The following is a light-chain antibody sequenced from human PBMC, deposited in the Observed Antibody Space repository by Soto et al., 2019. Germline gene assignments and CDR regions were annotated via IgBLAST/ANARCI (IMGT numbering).Light chain of an antibody. CDR2: DAS. V-gene: IGKV1-5*01. CDR3: HQYNSY. Sequence: DVHMTQSPSTLSASVGDRVTITCRASESIATWLAWYQQKPGQAPKLLIYDASRLESGVPSRFSGGGSGTEFTLTISGLQPDDFATYYCHQYNSYFGQGTKLGI. J-gene: IGKJ2*01. CDR1: ESIATW.